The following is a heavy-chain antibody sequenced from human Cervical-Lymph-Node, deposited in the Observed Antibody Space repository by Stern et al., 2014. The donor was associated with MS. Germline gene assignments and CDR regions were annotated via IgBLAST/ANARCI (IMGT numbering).Heavy chain of an antibody. Sequence: SGPALVKPTQTLTLTCTFSGFSLSNTGMCLSWIRQPPGKALEWLALLDWDGYKYYITALKTRLTISKDTSKNQVVLTMTNMAPLDTATYFCVRAREGYYFDYWGQGIPVTVSS. V-gene: IGHV2-70*01. CDR1: GFSLSNTGMC. J-gene: IGHJ4*02. CDR3: VRAREGYYFDY. D-gene: IGHD2-21*01. CDR2: LDWDGYK.